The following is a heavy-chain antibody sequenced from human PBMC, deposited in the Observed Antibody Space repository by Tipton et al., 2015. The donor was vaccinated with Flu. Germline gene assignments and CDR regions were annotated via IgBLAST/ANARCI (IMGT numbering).Heavy chain of an antibody. V-gene: IGHV4-39*01. CDR1: GGSIRSSSDY. Sequence: GLVKPSETLSLTCTVSGGSIRSSSDYWGWLRQPPGKGLEWIGTIYSSGTTYYNPSLRSRVAISLDTSKNQFYLRLTSLTAADTAVYYCARVGWLDLYGGNPDFDSWGQGTLVTVSS. CDR3: ARVGWLDLYGGNPDFDS. D-gene: IGHD4-23*01. CDR2: IYSSGTT. J-gene: IGHJ4*02.